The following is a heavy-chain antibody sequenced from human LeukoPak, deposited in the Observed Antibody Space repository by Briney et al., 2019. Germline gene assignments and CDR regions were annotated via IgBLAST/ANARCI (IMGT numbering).Heavy chain of an antibody. CDR2: INHSGST. CDR3: ARHYAPGIAAAGI. Sequence: SETLSLTCAVYGGSFSVYYWSWIRQPPGKGLEWIGEINHSGSTNYNPSLKSRVTISVDTSKNQFSLKLSSVTAADTAVYYCARHYAPGIAAAGIWGQGTLVTVSS. V-gene: IGHV4-34*01. D-gene: IGHD6-13*01. J-gene: IGHJ4*02. CDR1: GGSFSVYY.